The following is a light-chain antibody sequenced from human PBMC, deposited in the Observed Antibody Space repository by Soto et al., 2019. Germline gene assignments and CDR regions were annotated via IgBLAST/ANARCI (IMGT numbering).Light chain of an antibody. V-gene: IGKV1-39*01. CDR2: AAS. J-gene: IGKJ1*01. Sequence: DIPMTQSPSSLSASVGDRVTITCRASQSIASSLNWYQQKPGKAPKLLIYAASSLQTGVPSRFSGGGSGTDFTLTISSLQPEDFATYYCQQSYSTPWTLGQGTMVDIK. CDR1: QSIASS. CDR3: QQSYSTPWT.